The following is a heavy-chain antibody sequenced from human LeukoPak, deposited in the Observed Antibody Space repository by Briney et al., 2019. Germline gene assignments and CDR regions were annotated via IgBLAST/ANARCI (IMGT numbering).Heavy chain of an antibody. J-gene: IGHJ6*02. CDR1: GFTFSSYG. Sequence: PGGSLRLSCAASGFTFSSYGMHWVRQAPGKGPEWVAVISYDGSNKYYADSVKGRFTISRDNSKNTLYLQMNSLRAEDTAVYYCARDSGSSGWYLDYYYGMDVWGQGTTVTVSS. CDR2: ISYDGSNK. D-gene: IGHD6-19*01. V-gene: IGHV3-30*03. CDR3: ARDSGSSGWYLDYYYGMDV.